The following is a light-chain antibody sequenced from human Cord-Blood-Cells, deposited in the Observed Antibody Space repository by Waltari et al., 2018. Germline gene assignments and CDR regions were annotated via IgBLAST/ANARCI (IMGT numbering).Light chain of an antibody. Sequence: QSALTQPASVSGSPGQSITICCTGTSSDVGGYNYVSWYQQHPGKAPKLMIYDVSNWPSGVSNRFAGSKSGNTASLTISGLQAEDEADYYCSSYTSSSTSWVFGGGTKLTVL. J-gene: IGLJ3*02. V-gene: IGLV2-14*01. CDR1: SSDVGGYNY. CDR3: SSYTSSSTSWV. CDR2: DVS.